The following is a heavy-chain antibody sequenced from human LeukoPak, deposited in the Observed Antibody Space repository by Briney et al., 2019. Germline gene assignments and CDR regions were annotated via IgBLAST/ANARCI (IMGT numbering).Heavy chain of an antibody. CDR1: GFTFSSYS. Sequence: GGSLRLSCAASGFTFSSYSMNWVRQAPGKGLGWVSSISSSSSYIYYADSVKGRFTISRDNAKNSLYLQMNSLRAEDTAVYYCAGRRGGSRPFDYWGQGTLVTVSS. V-gene: IGHV3-21*01. CDR3: AGRRGGSRPFDY. D-gene: IGHD2-15*01. J-gene: IGHJ4*02. CDR2: ISSSSSYI.